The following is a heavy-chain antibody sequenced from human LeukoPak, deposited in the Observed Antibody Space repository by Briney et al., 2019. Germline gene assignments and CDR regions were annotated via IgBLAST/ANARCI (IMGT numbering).Heavy chain of an antibody. CDR3: ARDRYCSTSSCYPLDY. J-gene: IGHJ4*02. D-gene: IGHD2-2*01. CDR1: GFTLSTYR. CDR2: ISSGSGTI. Sequence: PGGSLRLSCTASGFTLSTYRMNWVRQAPGKGLEWLSYISSGSGTIYYADSVKGRFTISRDNANNSLYLQMNSLRDGDTAVYYCARDRYCSTSSCYPLDYWGQGTLVTVSS. V-gene: IGHV3-48*02.